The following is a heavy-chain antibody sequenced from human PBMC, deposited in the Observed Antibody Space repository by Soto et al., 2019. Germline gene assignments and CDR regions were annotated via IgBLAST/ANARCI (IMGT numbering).Heavy chain of an antibody. J-gene: IGHJ6*02. CDR1: GYTFTSYA. CDR2: INAGNGNT. V-gene: IGHV1-3*01. Sequence: ASVKVSCKASGYTFTSYAMHWVRQAPGQRLEWMGWINAGNGNTKYSQKFQGRVTITRDTSASTAYMELSSLRSEDTAVYYCARDGSGGYYYYGMDVWGQGTTVTVSS. D-gene: IGHD1-1*01. CDR3: ARDGSGGYYYYGMDV.